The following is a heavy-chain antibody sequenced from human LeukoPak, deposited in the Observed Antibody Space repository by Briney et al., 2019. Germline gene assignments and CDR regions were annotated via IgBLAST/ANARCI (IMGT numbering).Heavy chain of an antibody. J-gene: IGHJ5*02. Sequence: SETLSLTCAVYGGSFSGYYWSWIRQPPGKGLEWIGEGSDVGGTKYNPSLKSRVTISTDTSKNQFSLKLSSVTAADTAVYYCAQNGQSGFSFDPWGQGTLVTVSS. V-gene: IGHV4-34*01. CDR2: GSDVGGT. D-gene: IGHD2-8*01. CDR1: GGSFSGYY. CDR3: AQNGQSGFSFDP.